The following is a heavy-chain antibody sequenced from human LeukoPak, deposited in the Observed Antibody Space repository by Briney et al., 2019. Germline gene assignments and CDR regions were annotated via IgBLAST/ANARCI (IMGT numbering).Heavy chain of an antibody. V-gene: IGHV4-38-2*02. J-gene: IGHJ6*03. Sequence: SETLSLTCTVSGYSISIGSYWGWIRQPPGKGLEWIGSIYHSGNTYYNPSLKSRVSVSVDTSKNQFSLKLSSVTAADTAVYYCARDNWNSGYMDVWGKGTTVTVSS. CDR2: IYHSGNT. D-gene: IGHD1-7*01. CDR1: GYSISIGSY. CDR3: ARDNWNSGYMDV.